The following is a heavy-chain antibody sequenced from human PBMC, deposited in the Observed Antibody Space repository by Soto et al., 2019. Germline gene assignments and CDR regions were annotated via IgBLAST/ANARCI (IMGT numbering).Heavy chain of an antibody. CDR1: RGSISSGDYY. J-gene: IGHJ4*02. V-gene: IGHV4-30-4*01. Sequence: SETLSLTCTVSRGSISSGDYYWSWIRQPPGKGLEWIGYIYYSGSTYYNPSLKSRVTISVDTSKNQFSLKLSSVTAADTAVYSCARGRLRFDYWGQGTLVTVSS. D-gene: IGHD4-17*01. CDR2: IYYSGST. CDR3: ARGRLRFDY.